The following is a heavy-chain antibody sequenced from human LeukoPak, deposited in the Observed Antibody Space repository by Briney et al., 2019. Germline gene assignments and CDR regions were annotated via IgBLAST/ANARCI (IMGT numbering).Heavy chain of an antibody. CDR2: ISGSGGST. CDR1: GFTFSSYA. Sequence: PGGSLRLSCAASGFTFSSYAMSWVRQAPGKGLEWVSAISGSGGSTYYADSVKGRFTISRDNSKNTLYLQVNNLRTEDTAVYYCAKGYGDWGYYYYGMDVWGRGTTVTVSS. J-gene: IGHJ6*02. V-gene: IGHV3-23*01. D-gene: IGHD4-17*01. CDR3: AKGYGDWGYYYYGMDV.